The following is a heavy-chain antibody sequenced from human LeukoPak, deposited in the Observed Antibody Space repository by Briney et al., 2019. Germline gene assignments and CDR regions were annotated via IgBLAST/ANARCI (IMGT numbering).Heavy chain of an antibody. D-gene: IGHD6-13*01. J-gene: IGHJ4*02. CDR1: EFTVSSNY. CDR3: AGGARRQQPFDY. V-gene: IGHV3-66*01. Sequence: TGGSLRLSCAASEFTVSSNYMNWVRQAPGKGLEWVSVIYSGGSTFYADSVKGRFTISRDNSKNTLYLQMNSLRAEDTAVYYCAGGARRQQPFDYWGQGTLVTVSS. CDR2: IYSGGST.